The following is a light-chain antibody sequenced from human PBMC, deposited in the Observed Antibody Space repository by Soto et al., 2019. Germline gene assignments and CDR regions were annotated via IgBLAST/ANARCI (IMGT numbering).Light chain of an antibody. V-gene: IGLV1-40*01. CDR3: QSYDSSLSISV. J-gene: IGLJ2*01. Sequence: QSVLTQPPSVSGAPGQRVSISCTGTSSNIGAGYDVHWYQHLPGTAPKLLIFGDINRPSGVPDRFSGSKSGTSASLAITGLQAEDEADYYCQSYDSSLSISVFGGGTKL. CDR2: GDI. CDR1: SSNIGAGYD.